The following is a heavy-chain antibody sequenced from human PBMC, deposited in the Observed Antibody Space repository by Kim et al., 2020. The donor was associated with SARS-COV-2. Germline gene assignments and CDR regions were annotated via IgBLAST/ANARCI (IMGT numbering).Heavy chain of an antibody. J-gene: IGHJ4*02. Sequence: GGSLRLSCAASGFTFSSYSMNWVRQAPGKGLEWVSYISSSSSYIYYADSVKGRFTISRDNAKNSLYLQMNSLRAEDTAVYYCAREGYDFWSGYYLGYWGQGTLVTVSS. CDR1: GFTFSSYS. D-gene: IGHD3-3*01. CDR2: ISSSSSYI. CDR3: AREGYDFWSGYYLGY. V-gene: IGHV3-21*01.